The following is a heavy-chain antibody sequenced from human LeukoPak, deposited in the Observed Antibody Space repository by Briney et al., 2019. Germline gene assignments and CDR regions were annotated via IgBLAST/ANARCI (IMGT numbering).Heavy chain of an antibody. CDR1: GFAFSDSW. CDR2: IKGDGSAK. CDR3: ARDRGWIQHDI. V-gene: IGHV3-7*01. D-gene: IGHD5-18*01. J-gene: IGHJ3*02. Sequence: PGGSLRLSCAASGFAFSDSWMIWIRQAPGKGLEWVAFIKGDGSAKKYVDSVKGRFTISRDNAKNSLFLQMNSLRAEDTAVYYCARDRGWIQHDIWGQGTMVTVSS.